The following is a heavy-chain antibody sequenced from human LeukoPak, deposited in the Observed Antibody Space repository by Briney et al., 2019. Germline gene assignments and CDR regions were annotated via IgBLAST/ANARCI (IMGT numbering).Heavy chain of an antibody. CDR2: IIPIFGTT. J-gene: IGHJ5*02. V-gene: IGHV1-69*05. CDR3: ARDNSVDDNAWWFDP. CDR1: GGTFSSYA. D-gene: IGHD3-22*01. Sequence: ASVKVSCKASGGTFSSYAISWVRQAPGQGLEWMGGIIPIFGTTNYAQKFQGRVTMTRDMSTSTDYLELSSLRSEDTAIYYCARDNSVDDNAWWFDPWGQGTLVTVSS.